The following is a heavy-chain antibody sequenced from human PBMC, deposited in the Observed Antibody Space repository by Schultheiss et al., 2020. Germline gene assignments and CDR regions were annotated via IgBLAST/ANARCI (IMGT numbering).Heavy chain of an antibody. CDR3: AREKTQYYDSSGYHLQY. Sequence: GGSLRLSCAASGFTFSRYALHWVRQAPGKGLEWVAVISYDGRNKYYADSVKGRFTISRDNAKNTVYLQMNSLRTEDTAVYYCAREKTQYYDSSGYHLQYWGQGTLVTVSS. V-gene: IGHV3-30*04. CDR2: ISYDGRNK. J-gene: IGHJ4*02. CDR1: GFTFSRYA. D-gene: IGHD3-22*01.